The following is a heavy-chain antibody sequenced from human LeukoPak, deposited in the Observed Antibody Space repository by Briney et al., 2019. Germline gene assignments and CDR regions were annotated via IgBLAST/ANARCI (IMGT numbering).Heavy chain of an antibody. CDR1: GFIFNSYS. CDR3: VSLSFKNSDFFERRDPFDY. J-gene: IGHJ4*02. V-gene: IGHV3-21*01. Sequence: GGSLRLSCAASGFIFNSYSMNWVRQASGKGLEWVSFISSLGTYIHYADSVKGRFTISRDNANNSLYLQMNSLRAEDTGVYFCVSLSFKNSDFFERRDPFDYWGQGTLVTVSS. CDR2: ISSLGTYI. D-gene: IGHD2/OR15-2a*01.